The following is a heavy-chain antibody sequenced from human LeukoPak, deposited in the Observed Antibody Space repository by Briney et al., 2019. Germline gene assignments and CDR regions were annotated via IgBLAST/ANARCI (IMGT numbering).Heavy chain of an antibody. J-gene: IGHJ4*02. V-gene: IGHV3-11*01. Sequence: GGSLRLSCAASGFTFKDYYMSWIRQAPGKGLEWVSYISGSGTTIYYADSVRGRFTISRDNAKSSLYLQMNSLRAEDTAVYYCARVASGWYEGYFDYWGQGILVTVSS. CDR2: ISGSGTTI. CDR1: GFTFKDYY. D-gene: IGHD6-19*01. CDR3: ARVASGWYEGYFDY.